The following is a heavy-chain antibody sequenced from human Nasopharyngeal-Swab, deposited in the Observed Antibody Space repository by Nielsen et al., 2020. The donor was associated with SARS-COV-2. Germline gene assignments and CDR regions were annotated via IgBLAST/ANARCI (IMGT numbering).Heavy chain of an antibody. Sequence: SETLSLTCTVSGGSITSYYWGWIRQPPGKGLEWIGSIYYSGSTYYNPSLKSRVTISVDKSKNQFSLKLSSVTAADTAVYYCARVESGCSGGSCGDYWGQGTLVTVSS. CDR1: GGSITSYY. CDR3: ARVESGCSGGSCGDY. CDR2: IYYSGST. J-gene: IGHJ4*02. V-gene: IGHV4-39*07. D-gene: IGHD2-15*01.